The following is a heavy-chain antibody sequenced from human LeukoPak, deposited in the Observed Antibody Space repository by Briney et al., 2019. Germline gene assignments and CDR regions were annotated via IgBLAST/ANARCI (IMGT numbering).Heavy chain of an antibody. J-gene: IGHJ4*02. V-gene: IGHV4-59*05. Sequence: SETLSLTCTVSGGSISSYYWSWIRQPPGNGLEWIGSIYYSGSTYYNPSLKSRVTISVDTSKNQFSLKLSSVTAADTAVYYCARDGRGYSYGHRYYFDYWGQGTLVTVSS. CDR2: IYYSGST. CDR3: ARDGRGYSYGHRYYFDY. CDR1: GGSISSYY. D-gene: IGHD5-18*01.